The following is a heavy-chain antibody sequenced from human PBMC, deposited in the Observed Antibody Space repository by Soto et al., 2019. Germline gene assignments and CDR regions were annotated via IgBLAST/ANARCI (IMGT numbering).Heavy chain of an antibody. Sequence: SETLSLTCPISGGSISSYYWNWIRQPPGKGLEWIGYTYYTGSTSYNPSLKSRVTISVDTSKNQFSLKLNSVTAADTAVYYCASYVTYYYDNSGYFFDFWGQGTLVTVSS. V-gene: IGHV4-59*08. CDR2: TYYTGST. J-gene: IGHJ5*01. CDR3: ASYVTYYYDNSGYFFDF. D-gene: IGHD3-22*01. CDR1: GGSISSYY.